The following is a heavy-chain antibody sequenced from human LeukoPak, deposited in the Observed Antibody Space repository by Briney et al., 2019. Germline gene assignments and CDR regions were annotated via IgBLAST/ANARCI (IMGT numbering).Heavy chain of an antibody. CDR1: GGSISSYY. CDR3: ARGSIKNFDY. J-gene: IGHJ4*02. Sequence: PSETLSLTCTVSGGSISSYYWSWIRQPPGKGLEWIGYIYYSGSTNYNPSLKSRVTISVDTSKNQFSLKLSSVIAADTAVYYCARGSIKNFDYWGQGTLVTVSS. CDR2: IYYSGST. V-gene: IGHV4-59*01. D-gene: IGHD3-9*01.